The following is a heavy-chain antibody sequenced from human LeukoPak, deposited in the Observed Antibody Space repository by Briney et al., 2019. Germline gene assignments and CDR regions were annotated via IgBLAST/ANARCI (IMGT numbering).Heavy chain of an antibody. CDR1: GGSISNYY. CDR3: ARSPRYCSGGSCYFLHY. J-gene: IGHJ4*02. Sequence: SETLSLTCTVSGGSISNYYWNWIRQPPGKGLEWIGYIYYAGSTNYNPSLKSRVTIAVDTSKNQFALKLSSVTAADSAVYYCARSPRYCSGGSCYFLHYWGQGTLVTVSS. V-gene: IGHV4-59*08. CDR2: IYYAGST. D-gene: IGHD2-15*01.